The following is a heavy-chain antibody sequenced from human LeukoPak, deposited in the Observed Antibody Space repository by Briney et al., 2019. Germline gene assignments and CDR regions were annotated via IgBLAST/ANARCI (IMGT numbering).Heavy chain of an antibody. J-gene: IGHJ6*02. CDR2: IYDSGST. CDR3: ARNPNYDYGMDV. V-gene: IGHV4-59*01. CDR1: GGSISGFY. D-gene: IGHD2-8*01. Sequence: KPSETLSLTCTVSGGSISGFYWSWIRQPPGKGLEWIGYIYDSGSTIYSPSLKSRVTIPLDTSKNQFSLRLNSVTAADTAVYYCARNPNYDYGMDVWGQGTTVTVSS.